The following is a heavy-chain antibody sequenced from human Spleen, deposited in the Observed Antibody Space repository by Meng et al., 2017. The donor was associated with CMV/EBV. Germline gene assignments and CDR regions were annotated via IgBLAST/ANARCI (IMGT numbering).Heavy chain of an antibody. V-gene: IGHV3-21*01. D-gene: IGHD3-22*01. J-gene: IGHJ5*02. CDR2: ISSSSSYI. Sequence: GESLKISCAASGFTFSSYSMNWVRQAPGKGLEWVSSISSSSSYIYYADSVKGRFTISRDNAKNSLYLQMNSLRAEDTAVYYCAREKSYYDGSGYRNWLDPWGQGTLVTVSS. CDR1: GFTFSSYS. CDR3: AREKSYYDGSGYRNWLDP.